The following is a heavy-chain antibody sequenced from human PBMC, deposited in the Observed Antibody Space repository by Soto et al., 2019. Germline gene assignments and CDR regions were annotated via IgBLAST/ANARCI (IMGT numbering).Heavy chain of an antibody. CDR2: INWNRASI. D-gene: IGHD2-8*02. CDR3: AKGPGLVASSGSPDS. CDR1: GFTFEDFA. V-gene: IGHV3-9*01. J-gene: IGHJ4*02. Sequence: EVQLVESGGGLVQPGRSLRLSCAASGFTFEDFAMDWVRPPTGKGMEWGSGINWNRASIVYEDSVQGRFTISRANADNFLELQWDSLVFEETAFYYCAKGPGLVASSGSPDSFGQGTLVCVS.